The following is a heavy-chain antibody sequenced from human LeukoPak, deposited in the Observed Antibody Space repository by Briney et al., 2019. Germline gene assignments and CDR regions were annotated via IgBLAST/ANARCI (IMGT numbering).Heavy chain of an antibody. J-gene: IGHJ4*02. CDR1: GLTFSSYG. CDR3: AKDGREEQAIAYYFDY. V-gene: IGHV3-30*18. D-gene: IGHD2-21*01. Sequence: GGSLRLSCAASGLTFSSYGMHWVRQAPGKGLEWVAVISYDGSNKYYADSVKGRFTISRDNSKNTLYLQMNSLRAEDTAVYYCAKDGREEQAIAYYFDYWGQGTLVTVSS. CDR2: ISYDGSNK.